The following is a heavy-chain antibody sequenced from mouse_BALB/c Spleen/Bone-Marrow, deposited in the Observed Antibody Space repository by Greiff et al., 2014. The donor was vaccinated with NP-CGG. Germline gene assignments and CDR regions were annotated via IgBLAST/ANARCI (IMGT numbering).Heavy chain of an antibody. CDR1: GYTFTSYV. V-gene: IGHV1-14*01. D-gene: IGHD2-4*01. CDR2: INPYNDGT. J-gene: IGHJ3*01. CDR3: AREGSTMITTEAWFAY. Sequence: VQLQQSGPELVKPEASVKMSCKASGYTFTSYVMHWVKQKPGQGLEWIGYINPYNDGTKYNEKFKGKATLTTDKSSSTAYMELSSLTSEDSAVYYCAREGSTMITTEAWFAYWGQGTLVTVSA.